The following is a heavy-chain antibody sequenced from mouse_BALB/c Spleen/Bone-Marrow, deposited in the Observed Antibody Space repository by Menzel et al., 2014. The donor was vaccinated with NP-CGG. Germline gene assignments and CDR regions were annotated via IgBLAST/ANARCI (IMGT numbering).Heavy chain of an antibody. CDR3: TREGDSPFAY. D-gene: IGHD2-13*01. V-gene: IGHV1S81*02. Sequence: QVQLQQSGAELVKPGASVKLSCKASGYTFTSYYMYWVKQRPGQGLEWIGEINPSNGGTNFNEKFKSKATLTVDKSSSTAYMQLSSLTSVDSAVYYCTREGDSPFAYWGQGTLVTASA. J-gene: IGHJ3*01. CDR2: INPSNGGT. CDR1: GYTFTSYY.